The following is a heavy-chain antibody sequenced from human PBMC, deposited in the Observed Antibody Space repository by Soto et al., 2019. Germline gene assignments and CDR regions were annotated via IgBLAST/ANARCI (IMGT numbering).Heavy chain of an antibody. CDR2: INPNSGGT. V-gene: IGHV1-2*02. D-gene: IGHD3-22*01. CDR1: GYTFTGYY. CDR3: ARVPLSTYYYDSSGKSYYFDY. Sequence: QVQLVQSGAEVKKPGASVKVSCKASGYTFTGYYMHWVRQAPGQGLEWMGWINPNSGGTNYAQKLQGGVTMTRDTSISTAYMELSRLRSDDTAVYYCARVPLSTYYYDSSGKSYYFDYWGQGTLVTVSS. J-gene: IGHJ4*02.